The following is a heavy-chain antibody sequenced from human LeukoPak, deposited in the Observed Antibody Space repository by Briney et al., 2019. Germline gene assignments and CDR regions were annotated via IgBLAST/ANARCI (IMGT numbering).Heavy chain of an antibody. D-gene: IGHD3-10*01. CDR1: GGTFSSYA. V-gene: IGHV1-69*05. Sequence: GASVKVSCKASGGTFSSYAISWVRQAPGQGLEWMGRIIPIFGTANYAQKFQGRVTITTDESTSTAYMELSSLRSEDTAVYYCARGDRSSFALCGRGTLVTVSS. CDR2: IIPIFGTA. J-gene: IGHJ2*01. CDR3: ARGDRSSFAL.